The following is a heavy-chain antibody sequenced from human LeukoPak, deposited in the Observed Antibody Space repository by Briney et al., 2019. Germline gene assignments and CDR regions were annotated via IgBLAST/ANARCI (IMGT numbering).Heavy chain of an antibody. CDR1: GGTFSSYA. CDR2: IIPIFGTA. CDR3: ARDNRSGWYRLGY. J-gene: IGHJ4*02. D-gene: IGHD6-19*01. Sequence: ASVKVSCKASGGTFSSYAISWVRQAPGQGLEWMGGIIPIFGTANYAQKFQGRVTITADESTSTAYMELSSLRSEDTAVYYCARDNRSGWYRLGYWGQGTLVTVSS. V-gene: IGHV1-69*13.